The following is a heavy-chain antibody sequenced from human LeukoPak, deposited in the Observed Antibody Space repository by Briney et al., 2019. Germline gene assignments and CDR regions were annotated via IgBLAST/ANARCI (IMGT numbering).Heavy chain of an antibody. Sequence: SETLSLTCTVSGGSISSSSYYWGWIRQPPGKGLEWIGSIYHSGSTYYNPSLKSRVTISVDTSKNQFSLKLSSVTAADTAVYYCARTKRIMTGAFDIWGQGTMVTVSS. CDR1: GGSISSSSYY. J-gene: IGHJ3*02. V-gene: IGHV4-39*07. CDR2: IYHSGST. CDR3: ARTKRIMTGAFDI. D-gene: IGHD3-16*01.